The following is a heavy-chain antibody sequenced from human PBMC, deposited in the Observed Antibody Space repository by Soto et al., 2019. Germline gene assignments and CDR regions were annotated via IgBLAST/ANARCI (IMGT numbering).Heavy chain of an antibody. D-gene: IGHD1-1*01. CDR1: GFTFSSYG. J-gene: IGHJ2*01. CDR2: IWYDGSNK. Sequence: QVQLVESGGGVVQPGRSLRLSCAASGFTFSSYGMHWVRQAPGKGLEWVAVIWYDGSNKYYADSVKGRFTISRDNSKNTLYLQMNSLRAEDTAVYYCARDRRGTYNLNDVRSWYFDLWGRGTLVTVSS. V-gene: IGHV3-33*01. CDR3: ARDRRGTYNLNDVRSWYFDL.